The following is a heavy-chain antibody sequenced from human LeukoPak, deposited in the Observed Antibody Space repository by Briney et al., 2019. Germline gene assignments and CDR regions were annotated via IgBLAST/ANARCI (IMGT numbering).Heavy chain of an antibody. V-gene: IGHV3-74*01. CDR3: ARDPRYSSGWYGTYYYGMDV. J-gene: IGHJ6*02. D-gene: IGHD6-19*01. CDR2: INSDGSST. Sequence: GGSLRLSCAASGFTFSSYWMHWVRQAPGKGLVWVSRINSDGSSTSYADSVKGRFTISRDNAKNTLYLQMNSLRAEDTAVYYCARDPRYSSGWYGTYYYGMDVWGQGTTVTVSS. CDR1: GFTFSSYW.